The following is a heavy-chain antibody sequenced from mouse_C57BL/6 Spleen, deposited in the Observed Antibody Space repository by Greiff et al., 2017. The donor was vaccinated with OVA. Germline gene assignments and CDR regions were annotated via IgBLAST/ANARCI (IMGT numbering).Heavy chain of an antibody. CDR1: GYTFTDYE. CDR3: TRGILIYDGYPFDY. CDR2: IDPETGGT. D-gene: IGHD2-3*01. Sequence: VQLQQSGAELVRPGASVTLSCKASGYTFTDYEMHWVKQTPVHGLEWIGAIDPETGGTAYNQKFKGKAILTADKSSSTAYMELRSLTSEDSAVYYCTRGILIYDGYPFDYWGQGTTLTVSS. V-gene: IGHV1-15*01. J-gene: IGHJ2*01.